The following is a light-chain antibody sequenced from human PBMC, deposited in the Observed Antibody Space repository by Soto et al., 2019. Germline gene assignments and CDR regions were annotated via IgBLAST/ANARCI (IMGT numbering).Light chain of an antibody. CDR2: GAS. Sequence: DIVLTQSPVTLSLSPGERATLSCRASQSITNNFLAWYQQKPGQAPRLLIYGASYRATGIPDRFSGSGSGTDFTLTISRLEPEDFAVYYCHQYGSSPSTFGQGTKVDIK. V-gene: IGKV3-20*01. CDR3: HQYGSSPST. J-gene: IGKJ1*01. CDR1: QSITNNF.